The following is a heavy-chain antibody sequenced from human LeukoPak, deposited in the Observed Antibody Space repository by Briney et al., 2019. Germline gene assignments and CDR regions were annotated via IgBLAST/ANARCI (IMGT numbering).Heavy chain of an antibody. CDR3: ARHKYSSGWPPEGAFDI. CDR2: IYTSGST. D-gene: IGHD6-19*01. CDR1: GGAISSYY. V-gene: IGHV4-4*07. Sequence: PSETLSLTCSVSGGAISSYYWSWTRRPAGKGLEWIGRIYTSGSTNYNPSLKSRVTISVDTSKNQFSLKLSSVTAADTAVYYCARHKYSSGWPPEGAFDIWGQGTMVTVSS. J-gene: IGHJ3*02.